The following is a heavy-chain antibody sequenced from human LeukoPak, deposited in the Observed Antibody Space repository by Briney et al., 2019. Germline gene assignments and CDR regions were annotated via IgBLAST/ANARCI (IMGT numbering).Heavy chain of an antibody. CDR1: GGSISSGGYY. V-gene: IGHV4-31*03. CDR2: IYYSGST. J-gene: IGHJ4*02. CDR3: ARGRATGYVDY. D-gene: IGHD3-9*01. Sequence: SETLSLTCTVSGGSISSGGYYWSWIRQHPGKGLEWIGYIYYSGSTYYNPSLKSRVTISVDTSKNQFSPKLSSVTAADTAVYYCARGRATGYVDYWGQGTLVTVSS.